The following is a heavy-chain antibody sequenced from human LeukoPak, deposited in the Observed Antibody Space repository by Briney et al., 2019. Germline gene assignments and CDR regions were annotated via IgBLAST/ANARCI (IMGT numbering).Heavy chain of an antibody. CDR3: ARDRQYSSGWYPYFDY. D-gene: IGHD6-19*01. J-gene: IGHJ4*02. Sequence: GGSLRLSCAASGFTFSDYYMSWIRQAPGKGLEWVSVIYSGGSTYYADSVKGRFTISRDNSKNTLYLQMNSLRAEDTAVYYCARDRQYSSGWYPYFDYWGQGTLVTVSS. V-gene: IGHV3-53*01. CDR1: GFTFSDYY. CDR2: IYSGGST.